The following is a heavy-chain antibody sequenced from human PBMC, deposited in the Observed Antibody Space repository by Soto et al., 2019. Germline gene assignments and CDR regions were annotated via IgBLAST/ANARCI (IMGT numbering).Heavy chain of an antibody. CDR2: IYYSGST. J-gene: IGHJ4*02. Sequence: PSETLSLTCTVSGGSISSSSYYWGWIRQPPGKGLEWIGSIYYSGSTYYNPSLKSRVTISVDTSKNQFSLKLSSVTAADTAVYYCARLSGPKVAFDYWGQGTLVTVSS. CDR1: GGSISSSSYY. D-gene: IGHD3-10*01. CDR3: ARLSGPKVAFDY. V-gene: IGHV4-39*01.